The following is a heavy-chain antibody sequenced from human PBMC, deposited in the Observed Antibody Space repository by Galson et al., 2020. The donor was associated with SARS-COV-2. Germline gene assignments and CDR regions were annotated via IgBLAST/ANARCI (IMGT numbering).Heavy chain of an antibody. Sequence: GESLKISCAASGFTFNTYAMSWVRQAPGNGLEWVSAISGSGDRPFYADSVKGRFTISRDNSKNTLYLQMNSLRVDDTAVYYCAIPSLGYTYGVFASWGQGTLVTVSS. CDR3: AIPSLGYTYGVFAS. V-gene: IGHV3-23*01. J-gene: IGHJ5*01. CDR1: GFTFNTYA. D-gene: IGHD5-18*01. CDR2: ISGSGDRP.